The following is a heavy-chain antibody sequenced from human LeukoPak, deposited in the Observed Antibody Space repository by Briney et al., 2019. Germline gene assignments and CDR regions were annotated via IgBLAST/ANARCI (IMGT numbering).Heavy chain of an antibody. CDR1: GFTFSSYA. V-gene: IGHV3-30*04. CDR2: IPYDGSNK. D-gene: IGHD4-17*01. CDR3: ASDYGDYVPYYGMDV. J-gene: IGHJ6*02. Sequence: GGSLRLSCAASGFTFSSYAMHWVRQAPGKGLEWVAVIPYDGSNKYYADSVKGRFTISRDNSKNTLYLQMNSLRAEDTAVYYCASDYGDYVPYYGMDVWGQGTTVTVSS.